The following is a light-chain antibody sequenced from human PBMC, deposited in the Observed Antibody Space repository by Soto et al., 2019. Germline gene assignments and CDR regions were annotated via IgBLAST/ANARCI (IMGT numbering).Light chain of an antibody. CDR2: GES. CDR3: KKYNNWHSA. V-gene: IGKV3-15*01. J-gene: IGKJ3*01. CDR1: QSVSSN. Sequence: EIVMTQSPSTLTCAPLEIATISCRASQSVSSNLAWYQQKPGQAPRILIYGESTRATGIPARFSGSGSGKDFTITIRSMQYEDFEVYYCKKYNNWHSAFGPG.